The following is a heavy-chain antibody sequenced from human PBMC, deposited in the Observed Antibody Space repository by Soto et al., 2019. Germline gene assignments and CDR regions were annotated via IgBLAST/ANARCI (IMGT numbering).Heavy chain of an antibody. CDR3: ARTHPGSSTNCYYYYYMDV. CDR1: GVSISSYY. CDR2: IYYSGST. V-gene: IGHV4-59*08. Sequence: SETLSLTCTVSGVSISSYYWSWIRQPPGKGLEWIGYIYYSGSTNYNPSLKSRVTISVDTSKNQFSLKLSSVTAADTAVYYCARTHPGSSTNCYYYYYMDVWGKGTTVTVSS. D-gene: IGHD6-13*01. J-gene: IGHJ6*03.